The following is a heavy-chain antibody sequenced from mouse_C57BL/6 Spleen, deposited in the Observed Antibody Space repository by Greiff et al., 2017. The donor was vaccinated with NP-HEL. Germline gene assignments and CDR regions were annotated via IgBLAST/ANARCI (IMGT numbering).Heavy chain of an antibody. J-gene: IGHJ1*03. CDR3: AGDYYGSSHWYFDV. D-gene: IGHD1-1*01. V-gene: IGHV5-4*01. CDR1: GFTFSSYA. Sequence: EVQVVESGGGLVKPGGSLKLSCAASGFTFSSYAMSWVRQTPEKRLEWVATISDGGSYTYYPDNVKGRFTISRDNAKNNLYLQMSHLKSEDTAMYYCAGDYYGSSHWYFDVWGTGTTVTVSS. CDR2: ISDGGSYT.